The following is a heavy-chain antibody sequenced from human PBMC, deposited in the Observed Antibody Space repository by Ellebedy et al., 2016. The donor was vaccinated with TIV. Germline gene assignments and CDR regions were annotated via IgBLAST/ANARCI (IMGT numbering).Heavy chain of an antibody. CDR3: ARDAPSGWTFDS. Sequence: GESLKISCAASGFTFSNYAMSWVRQAPGKGLEWVSDFFSYDGSTHYADSVKGRFTISRDNAKNSLYLQMSSLRAEDTALYYCARDAPSGWTFDSWGQGTLVTVSS. CDR2: FFSYDGST. J-gene: IGHJ4*02. D-gene: IGHD3-10*01. CDR1: GFTFSNYA. V-gene: IGHV3-23*01.